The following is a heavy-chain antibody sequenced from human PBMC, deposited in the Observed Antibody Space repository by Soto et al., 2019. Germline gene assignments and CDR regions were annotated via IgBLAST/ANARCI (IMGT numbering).Heavy chain of an antibody. CDR2: ISAYNGNT. CDR1: GYTFTSYG. J-gene: IGHJ6*02. CDR3: ARVHTIFGVVFGYYGMDV. V-gene: IGHV1-18*01. Sequence: GASVKVSCKASGYTFTSYGISWVRQAPGQGLEWMGWISAYNGNTNYAQKLQGRVTMTTDTSTSTAYMELRSLRSDDTAVYYCARVHTIFGVVFGYYGMDVWGQGTTVTVSS. D-gene: IGHD3-3*01.